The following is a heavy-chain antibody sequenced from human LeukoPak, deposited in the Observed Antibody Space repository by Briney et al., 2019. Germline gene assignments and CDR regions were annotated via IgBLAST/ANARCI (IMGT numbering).Heavy chain of an antibody. Sequence: GESLKISCKGSGYSFTNYWIGWVRRMPGKGLDWMGIIYPGDSDTRYSPAFRGQVTISAEKSISTAYLQWSSLKASDTAMYYCARSDYGGNPRFDYWGQGTLVTVSS. CDR1: GYSFTNYW. CDR2: IYPGDSDT. CDR3: ARSDYGGNPRFDY. J-gene: IGHJ4*02. D-gene: IGHD4-23*01. V-gene: IGHV5-51*01.